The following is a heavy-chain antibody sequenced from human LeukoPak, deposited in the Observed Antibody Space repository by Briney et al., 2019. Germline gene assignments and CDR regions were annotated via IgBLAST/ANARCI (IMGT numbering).Heavy chain of an antibody. Sequence: ASVKVSCKASGYTFTSYAMHWVRQAPGQRLEWMGWINAGNGNTKYSQKFQGRVTITRDTSASTAYMELSSLRSEDTAVYYCATTADYDILTGYYKSPGDYYYGMDVWGQGTTVTVSS. CDR3: ATTADYDILTGYYKSPGDYYYGMDV. V-gene: IGHV1-3*01. CDR2: INAGNGNT. J-gene: IGHJ6*02. D-gene: IGHD3-9*01. CDR1: GYTFTSYA.